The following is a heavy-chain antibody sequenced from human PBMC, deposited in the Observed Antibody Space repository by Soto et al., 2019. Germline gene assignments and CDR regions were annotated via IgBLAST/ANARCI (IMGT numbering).Heavy chain of an antibody. Sequence: GGSLRLSCAASGFTFSSYAMTWVRQAPGQGLEWVASISGSGGTTNYADSVKGRFTISRDNSKNTAYLQMNSLRAEDTAVYYCAKGDSDYYFDSLGQGTLVTVSS. CDR3: AKGDSDYYFDS. J-gene: IGHJ4*02. CDR2: ISGSGGTT. D-gene: IGHD4-4*01. V-gene: IGHV3-23*01. CDR1: GFTFSSYA.